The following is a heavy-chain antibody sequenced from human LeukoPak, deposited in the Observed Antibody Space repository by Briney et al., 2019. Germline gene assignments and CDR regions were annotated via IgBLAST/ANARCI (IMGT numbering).Heavy chain of an antibody. D-gene: IGHD3-22*01. J-gene: IGHJ5*02. CDR1: GFTFSSYA. Sequence: GGSLRLSCAASGFTFSSYAMSWVRQAPGKGLEWVSAISGSGGSTYYADSVKGRFTISRDNSKNTLYLQMNSLRAEDTAVYYCAKDGGYYYDSSGPNWFDPWGQGTLVTVSS. CDR2: ISGSGGST. CDR3: AKDGGYYYDSSGPNWFDP. V-gene: IGHV3-23*01.